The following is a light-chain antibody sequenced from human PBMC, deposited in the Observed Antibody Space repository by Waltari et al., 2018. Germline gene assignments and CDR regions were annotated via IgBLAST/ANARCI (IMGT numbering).Light chain of an antibody. J-gene: IGLJ2*01. Sequence: QSALTQPASVSGSPGQPITIPCIGTSSDVGGHTFVSSYQHHPGKAPKLMIYAVSNRPAGVSNRFSGSKSGNTASLIISGLQAEDEADYYCSSYTSSSTYVVFGGGTKLTVL. CDR1: SSDVGGHTF. CDR2: AVS. V-gene: IGLV2-14*03. CDR3: SSYTSSSTYVV.